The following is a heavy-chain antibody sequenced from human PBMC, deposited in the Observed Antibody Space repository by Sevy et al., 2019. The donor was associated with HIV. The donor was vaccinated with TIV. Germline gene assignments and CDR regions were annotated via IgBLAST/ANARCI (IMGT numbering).Heavy chain of an antibody. Sequence: SETLSLTCTASGGSISSYYWSWIRQPAGKGLEWIGRIYTSGSTNYNLSLKSRATMSVDTSKNQFSLKLSSVTAADTAVYYCARDYDFWSGYYAGGYYYYGMDVWGQGTTVTVSS. V-gene: IGHV4-4*07. CDR2: IYTSGST. J-gene: IGHJ6*02. CDR3: ARDYDFWSGYYAGGYYYYGMDV. D-gene: IGHD3-3*01. CDR1: GGSISSYY.